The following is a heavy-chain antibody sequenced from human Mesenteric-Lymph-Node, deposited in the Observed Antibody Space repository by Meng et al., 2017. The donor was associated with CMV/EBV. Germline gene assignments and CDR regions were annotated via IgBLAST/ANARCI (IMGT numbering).Heavy chain of an antibody. V-gene: IGHV4-30-4*01. Sequence: SETLSLTCTVSGGSTSSGDYYWSWIRQPPGKGLEWIGYIYHSGNTYYNPSLKSRVTISIDTSKNHFSLKLSSMTAADTAVYYCAGVDYRNHPYWFDPWGQGTLVTVSS. CDR2: IYHSGNT. D-gene: IGHD4-11*01. CDR3: AGVDYRNHPYWFDP. J-gene: IGHJ5*02. CDR1: GGSTSSGDYY.